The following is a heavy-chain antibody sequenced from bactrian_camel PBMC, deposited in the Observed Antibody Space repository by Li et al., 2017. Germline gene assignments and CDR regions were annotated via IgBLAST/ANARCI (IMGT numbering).Heavy chain of an antibody. V-gene: IGHV3S40*01. Sequence: VQLVESGGGSVQAGGSLRLSCASSTSTSSMYYMTWFRQAPGKAREGVAAIYAAGGRTYYADSVKGRFTISKDSAKNTVYLQMNSLKPEDTAMYYCAAKFTGACALTGDYNYWGRGTQVTVS. CDR3: AAKFTGACALTGDYNY. J-gene: IGHJ4*01. D-gene: IGHD7*01. CDR2: IYAAGGRT. CDR1: TSTSSMYY.